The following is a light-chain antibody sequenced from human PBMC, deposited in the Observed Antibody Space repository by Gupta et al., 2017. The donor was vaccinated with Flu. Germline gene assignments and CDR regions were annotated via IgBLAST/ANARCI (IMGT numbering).Light chain of an antibody. CDR3: QQSYSTPFA. V-gene: IGKV1-39*01. CDR1: QTIRTY. J-gene: IGKJ3*01. Sequence: DIQMTQSPSSLSASVGDRVTITCRSSQTIRTYLNWYQQKPGKAPKLLVYAASSLQSGVTSRFSGSGSGTDFTLTISSLQLEDFATYYCQQSYSTPFAFGPGTKVDIK. CDR2: AAS.